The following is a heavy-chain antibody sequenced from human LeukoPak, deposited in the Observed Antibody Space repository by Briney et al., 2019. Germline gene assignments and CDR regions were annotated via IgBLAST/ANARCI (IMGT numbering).Heavy chain of an antibody. V-gene: IGHV1-46*01. CDR3: ARHSKARNYYDSSGGPYYFDY. Sequence: ASVKVSCKASGYTFTSYYMHWVRQAPGQGLEWMGIINPSGGSTSYAQKFQGRVTMTRDTSPSTVDMELSSLRYEDTPVYYCARHSKARNYYDSSGGPYYFDYWGQGTLVTVSS. CDR1: GYTFTSYY. J-gene: IGHJ4*02. D-gene: IGHD3-22*01. CDR2: INPSGGST.